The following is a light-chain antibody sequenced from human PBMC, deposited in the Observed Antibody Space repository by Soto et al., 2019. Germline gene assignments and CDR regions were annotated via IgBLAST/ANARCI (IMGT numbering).Light chain of an antibody. J-gene: IGLJ3*02. V-gene: IGLV2-14*01. Sequence: QSALTQPASVSGSPGQSITIYCTGTSSDVGTYNYVSWYQQHPGKAPKLMIYEVSNRPSGVSNRFSGSKSGNTASLTISGLQAEDEADYYCSSYTSSGTWVFGGGTKLTVL. CDR1: SSDVGTYNY. CDR2: EVS. CDR3: SSYTSSGTWV.